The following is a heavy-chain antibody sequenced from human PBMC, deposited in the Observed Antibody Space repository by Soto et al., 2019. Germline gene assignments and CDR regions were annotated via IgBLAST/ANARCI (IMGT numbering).Heavy chain of an antibody. CDR2: ISASGVTT. V-gene: IGHV3-23*01. Sequence: GGSLRLSCAASGFTFSTYAMTWVRQAPGKGLEWVSTISASGVTTYYADSVKGRFTSSRDNSKNTLYLQMNSLRAEDTAIYYCAKFGGVIVAATRDYWGQGTLVTVSS. CDR3: AKFGGVIVAATRDY. CDR1: GFTFSTYA. D-gene: IGHD2-15*01. J-gene: IGHJ4*02.